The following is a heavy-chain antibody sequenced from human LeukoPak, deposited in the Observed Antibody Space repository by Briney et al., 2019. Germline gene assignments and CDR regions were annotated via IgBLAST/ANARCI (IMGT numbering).Heavy chain of an antibody. V-gene: IGHV1-18*01. D-gene: IGHD3-16*02. CDR1: GYTFTNYG. CDR3: ARGLGSYPEIPLDY. J-gene: IGHJ4*02. CDR2: ISAYNGNT. Sequence: ASVKVSCKASGYTFTNYGFSWVRQAPGQGLERMGWISAYNGNTHYAQNLQGRVTMTTDTSTSTAYMELRSLRSDDTAVYYCARGLGSYPEIPLDYWGQGTLVTVSS.